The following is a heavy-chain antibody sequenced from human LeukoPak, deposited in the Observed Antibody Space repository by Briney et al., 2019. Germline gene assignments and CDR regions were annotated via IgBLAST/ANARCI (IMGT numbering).Heavy chain of an antibody. D-gene: IGHD5-12*01. CDR1: GFTFRNYA. CDR2: IPSSGDGT. CDR3: ARRTSGAFDF. Sequence: GGSLRLSCAASGFTFRNYAMTWVRQAPGKGLEWVSSIPSSGDGTYYADSVKGRFTISRDNSKNMLYLQLNSLRAEDTAVYYCARRTSGAFDFWDQGTLVTVSS. V-gene: IGHV3-23*01. J-gene: IGHJ4*02.